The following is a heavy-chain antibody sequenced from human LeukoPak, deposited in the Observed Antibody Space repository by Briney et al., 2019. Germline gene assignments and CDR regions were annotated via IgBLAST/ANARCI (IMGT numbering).Heavy chain of an antibody. Sequence: GESLRLSCAASGFSFSVYYMAWVRQAPGKGLEWVGLSRNKENRYSTEYGASVKGRVTISRDDSKNLMYLEMKSLKSEDTAVYYCVGGYDYWGQGTLVTVSS. D-gene: IGHD2-15*01. CDR2: SRNKENRYST. CDR3: VGGYDY. J-gene: IGHJ4*02. CDR1: GFSFSVYY. V-gene: IGHV3-72*01.